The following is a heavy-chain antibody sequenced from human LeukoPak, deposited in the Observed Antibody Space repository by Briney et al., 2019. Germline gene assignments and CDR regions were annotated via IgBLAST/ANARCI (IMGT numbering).Heavy chain of an antibody. V-gene: IGHV1-69*04. CDR1: GGTFSSYT. D-gene: IGHD2-2*01. CDR3: ARDLGIVVVPAVHFDY. J-gene: IGHJ4*02. Sequence: GASVKVSCKASGGTFSSYTISWVRQAPGQGLEWMGRIIPILGIANYAQKFQGRVTITADKSTGTAYMELSSLRSEDTAVYYCARDLGIVVVPAVHFDYWGQGTLVTVSS. CDR2: IIPILGIA.